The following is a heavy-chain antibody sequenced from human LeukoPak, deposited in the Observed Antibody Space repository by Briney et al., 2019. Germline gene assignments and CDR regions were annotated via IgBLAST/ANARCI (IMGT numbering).Heavy chain of an antibody. V-gene: IGHV1-2*02. CDR1: GYTFTGYY. CDR2: INPNSGGT. Sequence: GASVKVSCKASGYTFTGYYMHWVRQAPGQGLEWMGWINPNSGGTNYAQKFQGRVTMTRDTSISTAYMELSRLRSYDTAVYYCARGSKERRGWFHLWGQGTLVTVPS. J-gene: IGHJ5*02. CDR3: ARGSKERRGWFHL.